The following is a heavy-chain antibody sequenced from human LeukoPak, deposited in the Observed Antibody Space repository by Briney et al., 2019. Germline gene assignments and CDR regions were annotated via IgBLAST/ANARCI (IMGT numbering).Heavy chain of an antibody. CDR1: GFTFTNYA. CDR2: INGDGGRT. CDR3: AKDIKGTNYYYYGMGA. J-gene: IGHJ6*02. Sequence: GGSLRLSCAASGFTFTNYAMTWVRQAPGKGLDWVSAINGDGGRTYHADSVKGRFTISRDNSKNTLYLQMNSLRVEDTAVYYCAKDIKGTNYYYYGMGAWGQGTTVTVSS. D-gene: IGHD1-14*01. V-gene: IGHV3-23*01.